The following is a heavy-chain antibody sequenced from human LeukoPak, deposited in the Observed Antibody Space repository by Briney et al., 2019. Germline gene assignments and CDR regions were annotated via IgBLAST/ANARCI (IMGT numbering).Heavy chain of an antibody. V-gene: IGHV1-18*01. J-gene: IGHJ6*02. CDR3: ARVDSGDWYNGMDV. D-gene: IGHD2-21*01. CDR2: ISAYNGNT. CDR1: GGTFSSYD. Sequence: ASVKVSCKASGGTFSSYDISWVRQAPGQGLEWMGWISAYNGNTNYAQKLQGRVTMTTDTSTSTAYMELRSLRSDDTAVYYCARVDSGDWYNGMDVWGQGTTVTVSS.